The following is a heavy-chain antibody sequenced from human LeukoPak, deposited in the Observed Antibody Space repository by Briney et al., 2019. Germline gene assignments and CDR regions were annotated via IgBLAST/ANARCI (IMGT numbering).Heavy chain of an antibody. J-gene: IGHJ4*02. CDR2: IKQDESEK. D-gene: IGHD1-1*01. CDR3: ARDKIEGPTKLDC. CDR1: GFTFSSYW. V-gene: IGHV3-7*01. Sequence: PGGSLRLSCAASGFTFSSYWMSWVRQAPGKGLEWVANIKQDESEKYYVDSVKGRFTISRYNAKNSLYLQMNSLRAEDTAVYYCARDKIEGPTKLDCWGQGILVTVSS.